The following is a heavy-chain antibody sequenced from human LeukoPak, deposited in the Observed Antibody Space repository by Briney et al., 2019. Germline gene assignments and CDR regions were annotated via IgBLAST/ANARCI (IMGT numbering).Heavy chain of an antibody. Sequence: GESLRLSCAASGFTFSRYWMHWVRQAPGKGLVWVSHINSDGSSTTYADSVKGRFTISRDNAKNSLYLQMNSLRAEDTAVYYCARVLPVYDSSGYYWDDAFDIWGQGTMVTVSS. J-gene: IGHJ3*02. CDR1: GFTFSRYW. CDR2: INSDGSST. CDR3: ARVLPVYDSSGYYWDDAFDI. D-gene: IGHD3-22*01. V-gene: IGHV3-74*01.